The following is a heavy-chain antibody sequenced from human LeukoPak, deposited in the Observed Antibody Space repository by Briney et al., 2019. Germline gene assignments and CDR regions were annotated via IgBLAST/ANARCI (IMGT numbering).Heavy chain of an antibody. V-gene: IGHV3-20*04. J-gene: IGHJ4*02. CDR3: AKPTRGSGGSFLIDY. D-gene: IGHD2-15*01. CDR1: GFTFDDYG. CDR2: INWNGGST. Sequence: GGSLRLSCAASGFTFDDYGMSWVRQAPGKGLEWVSGINWNGGSTGYADSVKGRFTISKDNSKNTLYLQMNSLRAEDTAMYYCAKPTRGSGGSFLIDYWGQGTLVTVSS.